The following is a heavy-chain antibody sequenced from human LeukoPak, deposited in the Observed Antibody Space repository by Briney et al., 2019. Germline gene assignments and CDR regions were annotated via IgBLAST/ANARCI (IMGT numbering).Heavy chain of an antibody. Sequence: GGSLRLSCAASGFTFSSFATNWVRQAPGKGLEWVSAISSYSGSTYYADSVKGRFTISRDNSNNTLYLQVNSLRAEDTAVYYCARGYYYGSGSYTFDYWGQGALVTVSS. J-gene: IGHJ4*02. CDR3: ARGYYYGSGSYTFDY. D-gene: IGHD3-10*01. V-gene: IGHV3-23*01. CDR2: ISSYSGST. CDR1: GFTFSSFA.